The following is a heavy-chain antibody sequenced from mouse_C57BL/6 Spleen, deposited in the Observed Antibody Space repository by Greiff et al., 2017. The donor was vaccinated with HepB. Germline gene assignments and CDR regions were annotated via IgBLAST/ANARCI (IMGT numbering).Heavy chain of an antibody. V-gene: IGHV1-7*01. CDR3: VSGFAACAY. Sequence: QVQLQQPGAELAKPGASVKLSCKASGYSFTTYWMHWVKQRPGQGLEWIGYINPSSDYTKYNEKFKGKATLTADKSSSTAYMQLSRLTYEDSAVYYCVSGFAACAYWGQGTLVTVSA. CDR1: GYSFTTYW. J-gene: IGHJ3*01. D-gene: IGHD2-2*01. CDR2: INPSSDYT.